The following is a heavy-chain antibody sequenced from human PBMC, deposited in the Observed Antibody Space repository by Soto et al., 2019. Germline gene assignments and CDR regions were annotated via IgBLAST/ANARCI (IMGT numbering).Heavy chain of an antibody. Sequence: QVHLVQSGAEVKKPGASVKVSCKASEYSFTNYLLHWVRQAPGQGFEWMGMINPRDGSTTYAQKFQGRVTMTRDTSTTTLYMELSGLRSEDTAFYYCAIGSRDYWGQGTLVTVSS. CDR1: EYSFTNYL. V-gene: IGHV1-46*01. CDR3: AIGSRDY. J-gene: IGHJ4*02. D-gene: IGHD2-15*01. CDR2: INPRDGST.